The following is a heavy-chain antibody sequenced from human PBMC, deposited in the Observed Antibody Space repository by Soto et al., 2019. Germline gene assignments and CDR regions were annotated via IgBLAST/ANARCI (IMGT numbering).Heavy chain of an antibody. V-gene: IGHV1-3*01. CDR2: INAGNGNT. J-gene: IGHJ4*02. D-gene: IGHD3-22*01. Sequence: ASVKVSCKASGYTFTSYAMHWVRQAPGQRLEWMGWINAGNGNTKYSQKFQGRVTITRDTSASTAYMELSSLRSEDTAVYYCARAGPYDYYDSSGFDYWGQGTLVTVSS. CDR1: GYTFTSYA. CDR3: ARAGPYDYYDSSGFDY.